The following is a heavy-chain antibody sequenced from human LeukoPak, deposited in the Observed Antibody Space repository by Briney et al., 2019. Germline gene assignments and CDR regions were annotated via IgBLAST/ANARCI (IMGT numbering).Heavy chain of an antibody. CDR3: ATPAPSYDILTGFYTDYYYYMDV. J-gene: IGHJ6*03. CDR1: GYTFTSYG. CDR2: ISAYNGNT. V-gene: IGHV1-18*01. D-gene: IGHD3-9*01. Sequence: ASVKVSCKASGYTFTSYGISWVRQAPGQRLEWMGWISAYNGNTNYAQKLQGRVTMTTDTSTSTAYMELRSLRSDDTAVYYCATPAPSYDILTGFYTDYYYYMDVWGKGTTVTVSS.